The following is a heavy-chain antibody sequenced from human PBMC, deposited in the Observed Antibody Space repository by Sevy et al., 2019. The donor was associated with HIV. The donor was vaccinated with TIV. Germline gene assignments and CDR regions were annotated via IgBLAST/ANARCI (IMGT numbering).Heavy chain of an antibody. CDR3: AKWHPDGRTTVTDEGYYYYYGMDV. CDR1: GFSFTWYW. Sequence: GGSLRLSCAASGFSFTWYWMSWVRQTPEKGLEWVANIKQDGSEKNYVDSVKGRFIISRDNAKNSLYLQMNSLRAEDTAVYYCAKWHPDGRTTVTDEGYYYYYGMDVWGQGTTVTVSS. D-gene: IGHD4-4*01. CDR2: IKQDGSEK. V-gene: IGHV3-7*01. J-gene: IGHJ6*02.